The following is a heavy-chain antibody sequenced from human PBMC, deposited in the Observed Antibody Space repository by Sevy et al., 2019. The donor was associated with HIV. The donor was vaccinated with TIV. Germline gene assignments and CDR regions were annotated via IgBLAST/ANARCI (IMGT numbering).Heavy chain of an antibody. V-gene: IGHV3-30*04. J-gene: IGHJ6*02. Sequence: GGSLRLSCAASGFTFSSYAMHWVRQAPGKGLEWVAVISYDGSNKYYADSVKGRFTISSDNSKNTLYLQMNSLRAEDTAVYYCARAVRRLPLGYYGMDVWAQGTTVTVSS. CDR3: ARAVRRLPLGYYGMDV. D-gene: IGHD5-12*01. CDR1: GFTFSSYA. CDR2: ISYDGSNK.